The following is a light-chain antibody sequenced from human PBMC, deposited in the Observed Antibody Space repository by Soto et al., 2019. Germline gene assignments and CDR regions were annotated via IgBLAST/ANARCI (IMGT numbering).Light chain of an antibody. CDR1: SSDVGYYNY. CDR3: SSYTSSSTYV. CDR2: DVN. J-gene: IGLJ1*01. Sequence: SALTQPASGSGSPGQSIAISCTGTSSDVGYYNYVSWYQQHPGKAPKVMIYDVNNRPSGVSDRFSGSKSGNTASLTISGLQAEDEADYYCSSYTSSSTYVFGPGTKVTVL. V-gene: IGLV2-14*01.